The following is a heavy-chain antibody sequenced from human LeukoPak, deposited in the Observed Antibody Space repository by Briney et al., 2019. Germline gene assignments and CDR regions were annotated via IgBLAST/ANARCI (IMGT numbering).Heavy chain of an antibody. Sequence: PSETLSLTCTVSGGSISSYYWSWIRQPPGKGLEWIGYIYYSGSINYNPSLKSRVTISVDTSKNQFSLKLSSVTAADTAVYYCASDSSGYMYYYYGMDVWGQGTTVTVSS. CDR1: GGSISSYY. V-gene: IGHV4-59*08. CDR2: IYYSGSI. J-gene: IGHJ6*02. D-gene: IGHD3-22*01. CDR3: ASDSSGYMYYYYGMDV.